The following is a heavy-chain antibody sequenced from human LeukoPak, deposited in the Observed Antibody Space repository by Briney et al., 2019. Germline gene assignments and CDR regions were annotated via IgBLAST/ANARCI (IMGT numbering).Heavy chain of an antibody. CDR3: AKNRESYWVPELDY. Sequence: GGSLRLSCAASGFTFSNYAMSWVRQAPGKGLEWVSDISGSGDSTNYADSVKGRFAISRDNSKNTLYLQMNSLRVEDTAVYYCAKNRESYWVPELDYWGQGTLVTVSS. V-gene: IGHV3-23*01. J-gene: IGHJ4*02. CDR2: ISGSGDST. CDR1: GFTFSNYA. D-gene: IGHD1-26*01.